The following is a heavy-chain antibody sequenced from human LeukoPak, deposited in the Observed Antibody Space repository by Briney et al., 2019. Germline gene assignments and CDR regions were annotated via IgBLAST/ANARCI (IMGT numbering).Heavy chain of an antibody. J-gene: IGHJ6*02. CDR3: ARALLEPIKGYGDYSRFFNYGMDV. CDR2: MNPNSGNT. V-gene: IGHV1-8*01. D-gene: IGHD4-17*01. Sequence: ASVKVSCKASGYTFTSYDINWVRQATGQGLEWMGWMNPNSGNTGYAQKFQGRVTMTRNTSISTAYMELSSLRSEDTAVYYCARALLEPIKGYGDYSRFFNYGMDVWGQGTTVTVSS. CDR1: GYTFTSYD.